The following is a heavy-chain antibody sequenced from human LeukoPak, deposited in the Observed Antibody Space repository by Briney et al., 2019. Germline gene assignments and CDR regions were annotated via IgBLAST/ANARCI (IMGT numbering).Heavy chain of an antibody. CDR1: GYTFTSYY. D-gene: IGHD2-2*01. J-gene: IGHJ4*02. Sequence: GASVKVSCKASGYTFTSYYMHWVRQAPGQGLEWMGWISAYNGNTNYAQKLQGRVTMTTDTSTSTAYMELRSLRSDDTAVYYCARVDIVVVPAAPDYWGQGTLVTVSS. V-gene: IGHV1-18*04. CDR3: ARVDIVVVPAAPDY. CDR2: ISAYNGNT.